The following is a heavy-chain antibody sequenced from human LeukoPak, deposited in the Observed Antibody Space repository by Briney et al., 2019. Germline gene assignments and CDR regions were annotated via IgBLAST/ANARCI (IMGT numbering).Heavy chain of an antibody. V-gene: IGHV4-59*08. D-gene: IGHD6-13*01. CDR2: IYYSGST. J-gene: IGHJ4*02. CDR3: ARQDGSSSWYGGPHFDY. Sequence: SETLSLTCTVSGGSISSYYWSWIRQPPGKGLEWIGYIYYSGSTNYNPSLKSRVTISVDTSKNQFSLKLSSVTAADTAVYYCARQDGSSSWYGGPHFDYWGQGTLVTVSS. CDR1: GGSISSYY.